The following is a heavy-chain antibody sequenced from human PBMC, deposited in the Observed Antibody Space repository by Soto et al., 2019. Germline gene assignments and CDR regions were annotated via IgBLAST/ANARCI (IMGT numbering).Heavy chain of an antibody. Sequence: PGGSLRLSCVASGFTFSNFAMAWVRQAPGEGLEWVSAISGSGDDTFYADSMKGRITISRNNSKDTQYLKINSLRDEKTDVYFCARGGAVATAGAFDIWGQGTMVTVSS. J-gene: IGHJ3*02. CDR1: GFTFSNFA. D-gene: IGHD5-12*01. V-gene: IGHV3-23*01. CDR3: ARGGAVATAGAFDI. CDR2: ISGSGDDT.